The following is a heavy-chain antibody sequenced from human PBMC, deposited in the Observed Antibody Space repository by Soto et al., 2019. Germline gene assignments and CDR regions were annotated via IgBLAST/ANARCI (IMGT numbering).Heavy chain of an antibody. D-gene: IGHD3-3*01. CDR3: ARVGVEQLLCADGVCRYFSDY. V-gene: IGHV3-23*01. CDR1: GFTFSKSA. CDR2: ISESGGST. J-gene: IGHJ4*02. Sequence: EVQLLESGGDLVQPGGSLRLSCAASGFTFSKSAMSWVRQAPGRGLEWVSSISESGGSTVYVDSVKGRFTISRDNSRNPLGLEVDSLRVEDTDIDYCARVGVEQLLCADGVCRYFSDYWVQGTLVTV.